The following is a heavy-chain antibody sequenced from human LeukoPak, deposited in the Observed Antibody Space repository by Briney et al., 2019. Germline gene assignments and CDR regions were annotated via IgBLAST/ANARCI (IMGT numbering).Heavy chain of an antibody. CDR1: GFTFDSYA. Sequence: GGSLRLSCAASGFTFDSYAMTWVRQTPGKGLEWVSSISGSGGRTYYADSVKGRFTISRDNSKNTLYLQMNSLRAEDTAVYYCAKVISTMIVVVQPPGAFDIWGQGTMVTVSS. J-gene: IGHJ3*02. D-gene: IGHD3-22*01. V-gene: IGHV3-23*01. CDR3: AKVISTMIVVVQPPGAFDI. CDR2: ISGSGGRT.